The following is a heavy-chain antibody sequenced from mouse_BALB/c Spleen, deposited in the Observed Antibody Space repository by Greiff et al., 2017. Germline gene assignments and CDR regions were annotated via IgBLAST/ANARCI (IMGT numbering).Heavy chain of an antibody. V-gene: IGHV5-9-4*01. CDR2: ISSGGSYT. D-gene: IGHD3-1*01. J-gene: IGHJ3*01. CDR3: ARDRGLAY. Sequence: EVQGVESGGGLVKPGGSLKLSCAASGFTFSSYAMSWVRQSPEKRLEWVAEISSGGSYTYYPDTVTGRFTISRDNAKNTLYLEMSSLRSEDTAMYYCARDRGLAYWGQGTLVTVSA. CDR1: GFTFSSYA.